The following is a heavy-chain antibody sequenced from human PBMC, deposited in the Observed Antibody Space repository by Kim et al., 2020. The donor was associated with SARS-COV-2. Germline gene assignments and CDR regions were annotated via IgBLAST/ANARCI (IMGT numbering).Heavy chain of an antibody. Sequence: SLKRRVTISVDTSKNQFSLKLSSVTAADTAVYYCARISRVRGVIISWWFDPWGQGTLVTVSS. CDR3: ARISRVRGVIISWWFDP. D-gene: IGHD3-10*01. V-gene: IGHV4-30-2*05. J-gene: IGHJ5*02.